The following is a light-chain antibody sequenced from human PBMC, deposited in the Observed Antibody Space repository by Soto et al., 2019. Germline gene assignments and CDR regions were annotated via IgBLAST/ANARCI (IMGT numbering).Light chain of an antibody. J-gene: IGLJ2*01. CDR1: SRDVGGYNY. Sequence: QSVLTQPPSASGSPGQSVTISCTGTSRDVGGYNYVSWYQQHPGKAPKLMIYEVSKRPSGVPDRFSGSKSGNTASLTVSGLQAEDEGDYYCSSYAGSSNLVFGGGTKLTVL. CDR2: EVS. V-gene: IGLV2-8*01. CDR3: SSYAGSSNLV.